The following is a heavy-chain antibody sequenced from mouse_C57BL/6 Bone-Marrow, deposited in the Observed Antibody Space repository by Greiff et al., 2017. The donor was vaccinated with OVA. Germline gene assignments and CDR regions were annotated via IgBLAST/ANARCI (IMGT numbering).Heavy chain of an antibody. D-gene: IGHD1-1*01. CDR1: GYAFSSSW. CDR3: AREATVVATKDY. V-gene: IGHV1-82*01. J-gene: IGHJ2*01. Sequence: VKLQESGPELVKPGASVKISCKASGYAFSSSWMNWVKQRPGKGLEWIGRIYPGDGDTNYNGKFKGKATLTADKSSSTAYMQLSSLTSEDSAVYFCAREATVVATKDYWGQGTTLTVSS. CDR2: IYPGDGDT.